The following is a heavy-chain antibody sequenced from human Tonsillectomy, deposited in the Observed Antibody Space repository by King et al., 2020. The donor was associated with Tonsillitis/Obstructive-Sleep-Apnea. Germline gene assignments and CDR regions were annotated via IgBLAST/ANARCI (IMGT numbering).Heavy chain of an antibody. Sequence: VQLVESGGGLVQPGGSLRLSCAASGFTFSSYWMHLVRQAPGKGLVWVSRINSDGSSTSYAGSVKGRFTISRDNAKNTLYLRMNSLRAEDTAVYYCARGRFLEWLLSNDAFDIWGQGTMVTVSS. CDR1: GFTFSSYW. CDR3: ARGRFLEWLLSNDAFDI. J-gene: IGHJ3*02. D-gene: IGHD3-3*01. V-gene: IGHV3-74*01. CDR2: INSDGSST.